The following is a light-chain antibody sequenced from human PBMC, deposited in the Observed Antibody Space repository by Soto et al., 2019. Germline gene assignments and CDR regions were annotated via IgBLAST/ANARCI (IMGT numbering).Light chain of an antibody. CDR1: QSVSSSY. CDR2: GAS. V-gene: IGKV3-20*01. J-gene: IGKJ1*01. Sequence: ELLLTQSPGTLSLSPGERATLFCRASQSVSSSYLAWYQQKPGQAPRLLIFGASSRATGIPDRFSGSGSGTDFTLTISRLEPEDFAVYYCQQYGISPLTFGQGTKVDSK. CDR3: QQYGISPLT.